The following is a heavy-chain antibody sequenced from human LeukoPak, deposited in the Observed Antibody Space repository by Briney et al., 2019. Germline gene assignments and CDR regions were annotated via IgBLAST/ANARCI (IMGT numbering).Heavy chain of an antibody. V-gene: IGHV1-8*01. CDR3: ARLRNDFWSGRFDYYYMDV. D-gene: IGHD3-3*01. CDR1: GYTFTSYD. CDR2: MNPNSGNT. Sequence: ASVEVSCKASGYTFTSYDINWVRQATGQGLEWMGWMNPNSGNTGYAQKFQGRVTMTRNTSISIAYMELSSLRSEDTAVYYCARLRNDFWSGRFDYYYMDVWGKGTTVTVSS. J-gene: IGHJ6*03.